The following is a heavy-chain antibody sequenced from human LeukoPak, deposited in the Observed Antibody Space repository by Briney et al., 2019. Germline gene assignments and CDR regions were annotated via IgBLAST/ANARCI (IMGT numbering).Heavy chain of an antibody. Sequence: SETLSLTCTVSGGSISSSSYYWGWIRQPPGKGLEWIGSIYYSGSAYYNPSLKSRVTISVDTSKNQFSLKLSSVTAADTAVYYCARFSSIAAAFDYWGLGTLVTVSS. CDR3: ARFSSIAAAFDY. CDR1: GGSISSSSYY. CDR2: IYYSGSA. V-gene: IGHV4-39*07. D-gene: IGHD6-13*01. J-gene: IGHJ4*02.